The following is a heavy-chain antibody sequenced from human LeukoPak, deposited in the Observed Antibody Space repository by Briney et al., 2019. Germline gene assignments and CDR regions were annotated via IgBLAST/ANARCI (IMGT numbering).Heavy chain of an antibody. CDR1: DWSPSDYY. Sequence: SETLSLTCDISDWSPSDYYWSWIRPPPGKGLEWIGEITQSGSTNYNPSLKSRVTISVDTSKNQFSLKLSSVTAANTAVYYCARVYRRWLVPAGYFDYWGQGTLVTVSS. D-gene: IGHD6-19*01. CDR2: ITQSGST. CDR3: ARVYRRWLVPAGYFDY. V-gene: IGHV4-34*01. J-gene: IGHJ4*02.